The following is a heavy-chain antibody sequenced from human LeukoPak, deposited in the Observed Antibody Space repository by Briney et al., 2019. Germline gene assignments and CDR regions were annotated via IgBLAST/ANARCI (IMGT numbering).Heavy chain of an antibody. CDR2: ISGSGGST. V-gene: IGHV3-23*01. J-gene: IGHJ5*02. CDR1: GFTFSSYW. CDR3: GRAVAGPVGFDP. D-gene: IGHD6-19*01. Sequence: GGSLRLSCAASGFTFSSYWMSWVRQAPGKGLEWVSAISGSGGSTYYADSVKGRFTISRDNSKNTLYLQMNSLRAEDTAVYYCGRAVAGPVGFDPWGQGTLVTVSS.